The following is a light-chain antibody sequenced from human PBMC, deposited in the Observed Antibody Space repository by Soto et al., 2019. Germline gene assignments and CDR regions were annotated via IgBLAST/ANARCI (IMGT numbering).Light chain of an antibody. V-gene: IGLV4-69*01. CDR1: SGHSSYA. J-gene: IGLJ2*01. Sequence: QAVVTKSPSASASLGASVKLTCTLSSGHSSYAIAWHQQQPEKGPRYLMKLHSDGGHTKGDGIPDRFSGSSSGTERYLTISSLQSEDEADYYCQTWGTGTLVFGGGTKLTVL. CDR3: QTWGTGTLV. CDR2: LHSDGGH.